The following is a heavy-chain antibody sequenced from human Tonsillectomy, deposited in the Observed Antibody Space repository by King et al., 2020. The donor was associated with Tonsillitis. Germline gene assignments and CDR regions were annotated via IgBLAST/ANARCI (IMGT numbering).Heavy chain of an antibody. V-gene: IGHV4-61*02. J-gene: IGHJ4*02. D-gene: IGHD5-24*01. Sequence: VQLQESGPGLVKPSQTLSLTCTVSGGSISSGSYYWSWIRQSAGKGLEWIGRIYTSGSANYNPSLKSRVTMSVDKSKKQFSLKLSSVTAADPAVYYCAREALRDGYTHTRSLDYWGQGTLVTVST. CDR1: GGSISSGSYY. CDR2: IYTSGSA. CDR3: AREALRDGYTHTRSLDY.